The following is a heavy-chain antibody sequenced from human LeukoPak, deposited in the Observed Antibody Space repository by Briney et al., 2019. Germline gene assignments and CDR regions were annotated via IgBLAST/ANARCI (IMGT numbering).Heavy chain of an antibody. CDR2: INPNSGGS. CDR3: ARPGAAGSFDY. J-gene: IGHJ4*02. Sequence: ASVKVSCKASGYTFTGYYMHWVRQAPGQGLDWMGRINPNSGGSNYAQKFQGRVTMTRDTSISTAYMELTRLTSDDTAIYYCARPGAAGSFDYWGQGTLVTVSS. V-gene: IGHV1-2*02. D-gene: IGHD6-13*01. CDR1: GYTFTGYY.